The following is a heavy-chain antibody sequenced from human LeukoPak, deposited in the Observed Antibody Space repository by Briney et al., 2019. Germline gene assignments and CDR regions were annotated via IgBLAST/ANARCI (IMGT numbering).Heavy chain of an antibody. Sequence: VKVSCKASGYTFTSYDINWVRQATGQGLEWMGWMNPNSGNTGYAQKFQGRVTMTRNTSISTAYMELSSLRSEDTAVYYCARVFPMVRGVILGYWGQGTLVTVSS. CDR3: ARVFPMVRGVILGY. CDR2: MNPNSGNT. V-gene: IGHV1-8*01. CDR1: GYTFTSYD. D-gene: IGHD3-10*01. J-gene: IGHJ4*02.